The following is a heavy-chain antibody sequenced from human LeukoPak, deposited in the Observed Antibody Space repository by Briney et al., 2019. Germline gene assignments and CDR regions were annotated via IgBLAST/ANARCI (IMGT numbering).Heavy chain of an antibody. J-gene: IGHJ4*02. Sequence: GTSLRLSCAASGFTFSSYAMSWVRQAPGKGLEWVSAISGSGGSTYYADSVKGRFTISRDNSKNTLYLQMNSLRAEDTAVYYCAKDSRTPTGGGVYFDYWGQGTLVTVSS. V-gene: IGHV3-23*01. CDR1: GFTFSSYA. D-gene: IGHD1-14*01. CDR3: AKDSRTPTGGGVYFDY. CDR2: ISGSGGST.